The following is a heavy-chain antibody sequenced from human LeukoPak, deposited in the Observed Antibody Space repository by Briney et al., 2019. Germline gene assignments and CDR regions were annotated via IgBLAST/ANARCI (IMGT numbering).Heavy chain of an antibody. J-gene: IGHJ4*02. CDR1: GYTFTSYY. CDR2: INPSGGSA. Sequence: ASVKVSCKASGYTFTSYYMHWVRQAPGQGLEWMGIINPSGGSASYAQKFQGRVTMTRDTSTSTVYVELSSLRSEDTAVYYCAREGRGMGACNYWGQGTLVTVSS. V-gene: IGHV1-46*01. D-gene: IGHD1-26*01. CDR3: AREGRGMGACNY.